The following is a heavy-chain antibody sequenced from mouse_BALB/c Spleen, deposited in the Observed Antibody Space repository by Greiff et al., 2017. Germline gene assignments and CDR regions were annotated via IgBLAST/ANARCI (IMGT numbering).Heavy chain of an antibody. CDR1: GFSLTDYG. V-gene: IGHV2-6-5*01. CDR3: AKLRYGSSQAWYFDV. CDR2: IWGGGST. J-gene: IGHJ1*01. D-gene: IGHD1-1*01. Sequence: QVQLKESGPGLVAPSQSLSITCTVSGFSLTDYGVSWIRQPPGKGLEWLGVIWGGGSTYYNSALKSRLSISKDNSKSQVFLKMNSLQTDDTAMYYCAKLRYGSSQAWYFDVWGAGTTVTVSS.